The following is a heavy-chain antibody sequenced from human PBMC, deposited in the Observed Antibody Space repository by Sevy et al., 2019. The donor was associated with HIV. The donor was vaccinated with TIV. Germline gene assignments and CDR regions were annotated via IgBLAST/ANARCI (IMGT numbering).Heavy chain of an antibody. CDR1: GFTFNNVW. V-gene: IGHV3-15*01. CDR3: TTGGSLFQH. Sequence: GGSLRLSCAASGFTFNNVWMSWVRQAPGKGLEWVAHIKSKSDGGTTDYAAPVRGGFTISRDDSKNTLYLQMNSLKTEDTAVYYCTTGGSLFQHWGQGTLVTVSS. J-gene: IGHJ1*01. D-gene: IGHD3-16*01. CDR2: IKSKSDGGTT.